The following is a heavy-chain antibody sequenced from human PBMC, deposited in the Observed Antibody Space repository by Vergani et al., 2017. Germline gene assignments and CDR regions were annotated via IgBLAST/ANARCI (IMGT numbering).Heavy chain of an antibody. CDR3: AVNRGTAAGDYFDY. D-gene: IGHD6-13*01. J-gene: IGHJ4*02. V-gene: IGHV1-69*12. CDR2: TIPIFGTA. CDR1: VGTFRSYA. Sequence: QVQRVQSGAEVRKPGSSVKVSCKASVGTFRSYAISWVRQAPGQGLEWMGGTIPIFGTANYAQQFQGRVTITAVESTSTAYMELSSLRSEHTAVYCCAVNRGTAAGDYFDYWGQGTLVTVSS.